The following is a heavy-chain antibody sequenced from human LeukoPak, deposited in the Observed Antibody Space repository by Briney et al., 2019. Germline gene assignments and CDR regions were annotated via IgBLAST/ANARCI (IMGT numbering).Heavy chain of an antibody. CDR1: GFTFSDYG. J-gene: IGHJ4*02. D-gene: IGHD3-10*01. CDR3: AKVFEVRGARRPKDY. V-gene: IGHV3-30*18. CDR2: ISYDGGNK. Sequence: GRSLRLSCAASGFTFSDYGMHWARQAPGKGLEWVALISYDGGNKFYADSVRDRFTISRDNSKNTLFLQMNSLRTEDTAMYYCAKVFEVRGARRPKDYWGQGTLVIVSS.